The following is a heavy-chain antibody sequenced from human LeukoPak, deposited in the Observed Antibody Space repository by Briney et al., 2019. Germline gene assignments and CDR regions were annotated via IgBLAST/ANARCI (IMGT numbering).Heavy chain of an antibody. D-gene: IGHD3-16*01. CDR2: ISSSSSYI. CDR1: GFTFSSYS. J-gene: IGHJ6*02. CDR3: ARDWGYYSYYGMDV. Sequence: GGSLRLSFAAAGFTFSSYSMNSVRQPPGKGLEWVSSISSSSSYIYYADSVKGRFTISRDTTKNSLYLQMNSLRAEDTAVYYCARDWGYYSYYGMDVWGQGTTVTVSS. V-gene: IGHV3-21*01.